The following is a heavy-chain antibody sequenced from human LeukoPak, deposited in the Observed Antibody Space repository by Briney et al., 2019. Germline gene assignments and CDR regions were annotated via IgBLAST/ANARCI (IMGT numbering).Heavy chain of an antibody. V-gene: IGHV4-4*07. J-gene: IGHJ4*02. CDR2: IYTSGST. D-gene: IGHD3-10*01. Sequence: PSETLSLTCTVSGGSISSYYWSWIRQPAGKGLEWIGRIYTSGSTNYNPSLMSRVTMSVDTSKYQFSLKLTSVTAADTAVYFCARNGEDGSGSYFSYYFDCWGQGTLVTVSS. CDR3: ARNGEDGSGSYFSYYFDC. CDR1: GGSISSYY.